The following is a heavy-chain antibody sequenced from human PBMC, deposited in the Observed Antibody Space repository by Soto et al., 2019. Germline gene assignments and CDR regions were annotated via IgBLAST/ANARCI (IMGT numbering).Heavy chain of an antibody. Sequence: PSETLSLTCTVSGGSISSYYWSWIRQPPGKGLEWIGYIYYSGSTNYNPSLKSRVTISVDTSKNQFSLKLSSVTAADTAVYYCARNTKTYYGSWFDPWGQGTLVTFYS. D-gene: IGHD3-10*01. J-gene: IGHJ5*02. CDR1: GGSISSYY. CDR2: IYYSGST. V-gene: IGHV4-59*01. CDR3: ARNTKTYYGSWFDP.